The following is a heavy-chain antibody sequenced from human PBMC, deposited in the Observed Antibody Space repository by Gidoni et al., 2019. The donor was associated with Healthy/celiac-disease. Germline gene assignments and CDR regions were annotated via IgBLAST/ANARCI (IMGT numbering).Heavy chain of an antibody. CDR1: GYTFTSYY. CDR3: ARGGRPDTTLVMLDY. V-gene: IGHV1-46*01. Sequence: QVQLVQSGAEVKTPGASVKVSCKASGYTFTSYYMHWVRQAPGQGLEWMGIIKPSGGSTSYAQKFQGRVTMTRDTSTSTVYMELSSLRSEDTAVYYCARGGRPDTTLVMLDYWGQGTLVTVSS. D-gene: IGHD5-18*01. CDR2: IKPSGGST. J-gene: IGHJ4*02.